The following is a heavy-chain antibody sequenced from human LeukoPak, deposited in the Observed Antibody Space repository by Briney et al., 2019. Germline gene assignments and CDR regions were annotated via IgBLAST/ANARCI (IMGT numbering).Heavy chain of an antibody. CDR2: IYYSGST. Sequence: PSETLSLTCTVSGGSISSYYWSWIRQPPGKGLEWIGYIYYSGSTNYNPSLKSRVTISVDTSKNQFSLKLSSVTAADTAVYYCARGSGGYLSLGVDYWGQGTLVTVSS. D-gene: IGHD3-22*01. V-gene: IGHV4-59*01. J-gene: IGHJ4*02. CDR1: GGSISSYY. CDR3: ARGSGGYLSLGVDY.